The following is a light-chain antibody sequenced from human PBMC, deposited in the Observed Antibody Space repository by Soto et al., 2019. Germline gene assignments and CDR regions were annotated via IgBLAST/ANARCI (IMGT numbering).Light chain of an antibody. CDR3: QQYNSYSWT. J-gene: IGKJ1*01. CDR1: QSISSW. CDR2: DAS. Sequence: IQFTQSPSSLSASMGDRVTIPCPASQSISSWLAWYQQKPGKAPKLLIYDASSLESGVPSRFSGSGSGTEFTLTISSLQPDDFATYYCQQYNSYSWTFGQGTKVDIK. V-gene: IGKV1-5*01.